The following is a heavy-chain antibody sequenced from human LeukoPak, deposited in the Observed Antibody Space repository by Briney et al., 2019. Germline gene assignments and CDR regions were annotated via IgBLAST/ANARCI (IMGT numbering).Heavy chain of an antibody. CDR3: ARGAYHCSSTSCYYYGMDV. Sequence: GRSLRLSCAASGFTFSSYGMHWVRQAPGKGLEWVAVIWYDGSNKYYADSVKGRFTISRDNSKNTLYLQMNSLRAEDTAVYYCARGAYHCSSTSCYYYGMDVWGQGTTVTVSS. D-gene: IGHD2-2*01. J-gene: IGHJ6*02. CDR2: IWYDGSNK. CDR1: GFTFSSYG. V-gene: IGHV3-33*01.